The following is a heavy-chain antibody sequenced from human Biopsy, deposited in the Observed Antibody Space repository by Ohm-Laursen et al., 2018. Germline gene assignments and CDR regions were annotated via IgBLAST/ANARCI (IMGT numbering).Heavy chain of an antibody. V-gene: IGHV4-4*07. CDR2: IYSSGGS. D-gene: IGHD6-19*01. J-gene: IGHJ2*01. CDR3: ARTPGKAVAGRFLDL. Sequence: SDTLSLTCSVSGGSTNDYFWSWIRQPAGETLEWIGRIYSSGGSCYNPSLKSRISMTMDTSNNQFSLTLTSVTAADTAVYYCARTPGKAVAGRFLDLWGRGTLVTVSS. CDR1: GGSTNDYF.